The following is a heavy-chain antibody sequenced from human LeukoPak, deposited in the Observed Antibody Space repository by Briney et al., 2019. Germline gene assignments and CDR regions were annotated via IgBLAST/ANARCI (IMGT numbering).Heavy chain of an antibody. CDR1: GGSFSGYY. CDR2: INHSGST. V-gene: IGHV4-34*01. CDR3: ARVSSSWAVLDY. D-gene: IGHD6-13*01. J-gene: IGHJ4*02. Sequence: PSETLSLTCAVYGGSFSGYYWSWIRQPPGKGLEWIGEINHSGSTNYSPSLKSRVTISVDTSKNQFSLKLSSVTAADTAVYYCARVSSSWAVLDYWGQGTLVTVSS.